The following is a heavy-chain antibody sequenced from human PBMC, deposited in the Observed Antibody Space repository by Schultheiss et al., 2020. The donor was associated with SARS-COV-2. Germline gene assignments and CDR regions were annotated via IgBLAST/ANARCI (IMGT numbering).Heavy chain of an antibody. CDR1: GFTFSSSW. V-gene: IGHV3-52*01. J-gene: IGHJ6*04. CDR3: ARAPGYCSGGSCYPYGMDV. CDR2: IKCDGSEK. D-gene: IGHD2-15*01. Sequence: GESLKISCAASGFTFSSSWMHWVCQAPEKGLEWVADIKCDGSEKYYVDSVKGRLTISRDNAKNSLYLQVNSLRAEDTAVYYCARAPGYCSGGSCYPYGMDVWGKGTTVTVSS.